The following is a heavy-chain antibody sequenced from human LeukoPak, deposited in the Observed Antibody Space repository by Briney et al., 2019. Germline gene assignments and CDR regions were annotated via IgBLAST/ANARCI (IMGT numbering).Heavy chain of an antibody. D-gene: IGHD6-13*01. CDR1: GYRFTSYW. Sequence: GESLKISCKGSGYRFTSYWIGWVRQMPGKGLGWMGIIYPGDSDTRYSPSFQGQVTISADKSISTAYLQWSSLRASDTAMYYCAGAAAGNWFDPWGQGTLVTVSS. V-gene: IGHV5-51*01. J-gene: IGHJ5*02. CDR3: AGAAAGNWFDP. CDR2: IYPGDSDT.